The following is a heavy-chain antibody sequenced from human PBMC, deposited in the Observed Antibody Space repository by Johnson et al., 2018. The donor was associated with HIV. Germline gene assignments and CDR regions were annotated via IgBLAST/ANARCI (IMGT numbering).Heavy chain of an antibody. Sequence: QVQLVESGGGVVQPGRSLRLSCAASGFTFSSYAMHWVRQAPGKGLEWVAVISYDGSNKYYADSVKGRFTISRDNSKNTLYLQMNSLRAEDTAVYYCARDLVAGTGNIWGQGTMVTVSS. CDR1: GFTFSSYA. CDR3: ARDLVAGTGNI. CDR2: ISYDGSNK. D-gene: IGHD6-19*01. V-gene: IGHV3-30*04. J-gene: IGHJ3*02.